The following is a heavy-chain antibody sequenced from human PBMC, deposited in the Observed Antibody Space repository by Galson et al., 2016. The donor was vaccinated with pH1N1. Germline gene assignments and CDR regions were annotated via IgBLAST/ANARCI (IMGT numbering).Heavy chain of an antibody. D-gene: IGHD3-10*01. Sequence: SVQVSCKASGGTFSNSAISWVRQAPGQGLEWMGGISPIFGSINYAQRFQGRVTITAEIFTNTAYMALSSLRSEDTAIYYCATAGPLVREILYYSYALDVWGQGTMVTVSS. CDR1: GGTFSNSA. CDR2: ISPIFGSI. CDR3: ATAGPLVREILYYSYALDV. J-gene: IGHJ6*02. V-gene: IGHV1-69*06.